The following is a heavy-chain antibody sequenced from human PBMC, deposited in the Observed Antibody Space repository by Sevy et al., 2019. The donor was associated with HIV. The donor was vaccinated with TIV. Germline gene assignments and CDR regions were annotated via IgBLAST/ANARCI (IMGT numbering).Heavy chain of an antibody. Sequence: GGSLRLSCAASGFTFTNVWMSWVRQAPGKGLEWAAHIKSKTDGGTTDYAAPVRGRLTISRDNSKNKLYLQMNSLKPEDTAVYYCTTGGSLFQHWGQGTLVTVSS. D-gene: IGHD3-16*01. J-gene: IGHJ1*01. CDR2: IKSKTDGGTT. CDR1: GFTFTNVW. V-gene: IGHV3-15*01. CDR3: TTGGSLFQH.